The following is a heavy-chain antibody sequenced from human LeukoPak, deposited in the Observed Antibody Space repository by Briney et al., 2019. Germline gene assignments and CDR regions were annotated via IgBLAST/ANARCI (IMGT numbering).Heavy chain of an antibody. D-gene: IGHD1-1*01. J-gene: IGHJ4*02. CDR3: AKTARQLQRRGAFDY. Sequence: GGSLRLSCTASGFTFEDYAMHWVRQAPGKGLGWVSAISWTTDITGYADSVKGRFTISRDNAMKSLYLQMNSLRPEDTALYYCAKTARQLQRRGAFDYWGQGTLVTVSS. CDR2: ISWTTDIT. V-gene: IGHV3-9*01. CDR1: GFTFEDYA.